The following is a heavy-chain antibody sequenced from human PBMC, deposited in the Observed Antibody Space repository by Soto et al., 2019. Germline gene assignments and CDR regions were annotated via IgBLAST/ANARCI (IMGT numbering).Heavy chain of an antibody. CDR2: IYTSGST. Sequence: SETLSLTCTGSGGSISRYYWSWIRQPSGKGLEWIGLIYTSGSTNYNPSLKSRVTMSVDTSKDQFSLKLSSVTAADTAVYYCARDRVRATDIRWGAFDYSGKAPLVTASS. CDR1: GGSISRYY. D-gene: IGHD3-10*02. V-gene: IGHV4-4*07. J-gene: IGHJ4*02. CDR3: ARDRVRATDIRWGAFDY.